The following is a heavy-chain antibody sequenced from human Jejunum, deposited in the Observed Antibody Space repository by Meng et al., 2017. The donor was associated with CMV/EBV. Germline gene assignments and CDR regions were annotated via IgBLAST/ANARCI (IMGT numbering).Heavy chain of an antibody. D-gene: IGHD2-15*01. J-gene: IGHJ4*02. CDR2: INAHSGDR. CDR3: TRDLCSGGTCYTGFDY. Sequence: YPFSNFGFSWVRQAPGQGLEWMGWINAHSGDRNYAQHLQGRVTLTTDTSTSTAYMELGSLRSDDTAVYYCTRDLCSGGTCYTGFDYWGQGTLVTVSS. V-gene: IGHV1-18*01. CDR1: YPFSNFG.